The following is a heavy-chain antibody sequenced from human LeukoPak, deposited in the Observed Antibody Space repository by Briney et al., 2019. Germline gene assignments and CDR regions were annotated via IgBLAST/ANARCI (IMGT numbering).Heavy chain of an antibody. CDR2: ISGSGGST. J-gene: IGHJ6*02. D-gene: IGHD3-10*01. Sequence: GGSLRLSCAASRFTFSSYAMSWVRQAPGKGLEWVSAISGSGGSTYYADSVKGRFTISRDNSKNTLYLQMNSLRAEDTAVYYCAKGFLVRGYYYYGMDVWGQGTTVTVSS. CDR1: RFTFSSYA. V-gene: IGHV3-23*01. CDR3: AKGFLVRGYYYYGMDV.